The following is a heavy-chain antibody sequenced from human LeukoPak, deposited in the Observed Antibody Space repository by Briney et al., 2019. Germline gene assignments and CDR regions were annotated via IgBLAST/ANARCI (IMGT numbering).Heavy chain of an antibody. CDR2: IKSKTDGGTT. CDR1: GFTFSNAY. Sequence: PGGSLRLSCAASGFTFSNAYMSWVRQAPGKGLEWVGRIKSKTDGGTTGYAAPVKGRFTISRDDSKNTLYLQMNSLKTEDTAVYYCTTDAGYSSRWYNYWGQGTLVTVSS. D-gene: IGHD6-13*01. CDR3: TTDAGYSSRWYNY. J-gene: IGHJ4*02. V-gene: IGHV3-15*01.